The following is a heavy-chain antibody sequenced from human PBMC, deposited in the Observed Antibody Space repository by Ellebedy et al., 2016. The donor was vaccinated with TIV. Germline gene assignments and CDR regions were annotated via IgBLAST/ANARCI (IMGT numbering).Heavy chain of an antibody. Sequence: PGGSLRLSCAASGFTFRSYWMHWVRQVPGKGLVWVSRIDSDGSSTTYVDSVKGRFTISRDTAKNTLYLQMNSLGAEDTDVYHCARVEGGSSGPSYGMDVWGQGTTVTVSS. V-gene: IGHV3-74*01. CDR2: IDSDGSST. J-gene: IGHJ6*02. D-gene: IGHD6-19*01. CDR3: ARVEGGSSGPSYGMDV. CDR1: GFTFRSYW.